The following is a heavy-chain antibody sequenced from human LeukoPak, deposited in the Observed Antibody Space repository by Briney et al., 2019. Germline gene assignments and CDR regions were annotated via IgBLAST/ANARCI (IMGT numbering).Heavy chain of an antibody. V-gene: IGHV4-39*07. CDR2: IYYSGST. CDR1: GGSISSSSYY. J-gene: IGHJ4*01. Sequence: PSETLSLTCTVSGGSISSSSYYWGWIRQPPGKGLEWIGSIYYSGSTNYSPSLKSRVTISIDTSKNQFSLKLNSMTAADTAVYYCARGEGARDGYNYAGPFYFDYWGHGTLVTVSS. D-gene: IGHD5-24*01. CDR3: ARGEGARDGYNYAGPFYFDY.